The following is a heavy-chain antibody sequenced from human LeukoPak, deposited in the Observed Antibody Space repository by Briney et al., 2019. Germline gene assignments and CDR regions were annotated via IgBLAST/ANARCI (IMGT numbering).Heavy chain of an antibody. D-gene: IGHD3-16*02. V-gene: IGHV4-34*01. CDR1: GVSFSGYY. CDR2: INHSGST. CDR3: ARHLHYVWGSYRHPHFDY. J-gene: IGHJ4*02. Sequence: SETLSLTCAVYGVSFSGYYWSWIRQPPGKGLEWIGEINHSGSTNYNPSLKSRVTISVDTSKNQFSLKLSSVTAADTAVYYCARHLHYVWGSYRHPHFDYWGQGTLVTVSS.